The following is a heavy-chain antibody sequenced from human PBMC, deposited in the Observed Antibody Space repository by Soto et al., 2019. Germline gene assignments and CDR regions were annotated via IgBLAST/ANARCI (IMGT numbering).Heavy chain of an antibody. CDR3: ASRGMYYDSSGYYLGY. CDR2: IIPIFGTA. D-gene: IGHD3-22*01. J-gene: IGHJ4*02. Sequence: QVQLVQSGAEVKKPGSSVKVSCKASGGTFSSYAISWVRQAPGQGLEWMGGIIPIFGTANYAQKFQGRVTSTADESTSTAYMELSSLRSEDTAVYYCASRGMYYDSSGYYLGYWGQGTLVTVSS. V-gene: IGHV1-69*12. CDR1: GGTFSSYA.